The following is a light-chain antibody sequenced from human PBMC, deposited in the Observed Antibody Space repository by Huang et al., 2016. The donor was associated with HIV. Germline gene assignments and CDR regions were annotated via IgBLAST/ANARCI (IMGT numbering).Light chain of an antibody. J-gene: IGKJ3*01. CDR3: QQYYTTPGT. Sequence: DIVLTQSPDFLAVSLGERATINCSSSRSILYNSNNKNYLAWHQQKPGQSPKLLIYWASTRESGVPDRFSGSGSETEFTLTISSLQAEDVAVYFCQQYYTTPGTFGPGTTVHIK. CDR2: WAS. V-gene: IGKV4-1*01. CDR1: RSILYNSNNKNY.